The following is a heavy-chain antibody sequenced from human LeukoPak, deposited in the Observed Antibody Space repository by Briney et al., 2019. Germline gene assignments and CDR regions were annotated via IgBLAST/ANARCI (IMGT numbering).Heavy chain of an antibody. J-gene: IGHJ4*02. CDR2: ISWNSGSI. D-gene: IGHD2-21*02. CDR1: GFTFDDYA. Sequence: PGRSLRLSCAASGFTFDDYAMHWVRQAPGKGLEWVSGISWNSGSIGYADSVKGRFTISRDNAKNSLYLQMNSLRAEDTALYYCAKTYCGGDCYSEYYFDYWGQGTLVTVSS. V-gene: IGHV3-9*01. CDR3: AKTYCGGDCYSEYYFDY.